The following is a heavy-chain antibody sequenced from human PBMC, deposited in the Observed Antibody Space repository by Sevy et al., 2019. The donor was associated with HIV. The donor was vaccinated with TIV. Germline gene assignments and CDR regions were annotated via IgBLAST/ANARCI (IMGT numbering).Heavy chain of an antibody. Sequence: ASVKVSCKAPGGSFSNFAYIWVRQAPGQGLEWMGMIIPIFGAPNYAQKFQDRVTITADESTNTAYMELNSLISDDTAVYYCARGYYYGSGSYYPPDYWGQGTLVTVSS. CDR3: ARGYYYGSGSYYPPDY. D-gene: IGHD3-10*01. J-gene: IGHJ4*02. CDR2: IIPIFGAP. CDR1: GGSFSNFA. V-gene: IGHV1-69*13.